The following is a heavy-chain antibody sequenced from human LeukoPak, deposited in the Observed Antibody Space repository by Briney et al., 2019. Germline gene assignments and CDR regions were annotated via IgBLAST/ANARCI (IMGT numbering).Heavy chain of an antibody. Sequence: ASVKVSCKASGGTFSSYAISCVRQAPGQGLEWMGRIIPIFGIANYAQKFQGRVTITADKSTSTAYMELSSLRSEDTAVYYCARESSSWYLDAFDIWGQGTMVTVSS. CDR3: ARESSSWYLDAFDI. V-gene: IGHV1-69*04. CDR2: IIPIFGIA. J-gene: IGHJ3*02. D-gene: IGHD6-13*01. CDR1: GGTFSSYA.